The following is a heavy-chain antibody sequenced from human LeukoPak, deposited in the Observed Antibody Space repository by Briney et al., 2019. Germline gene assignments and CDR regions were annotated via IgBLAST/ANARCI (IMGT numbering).Heavy chain of an antibody. D-gene: IGHD6-19*01. CDR1: GFTFTSFG. Sequence: GRSLRLSCAASGFTFTSFGMHWVRQAPGKGLEWVSVISYDGSEKHYADSVKGRFTISRDNSKNTLYLQMNSLRLEDTAVYYCAKDRGIVVAASGLDNFDYWGQGTLVSVSS. CDR3: AKDRGIVVAASGLDNFDY. J-gene: IGHJ4*02. V-gene: IGHV3-30*18. CDR2: ISYDGSEK.